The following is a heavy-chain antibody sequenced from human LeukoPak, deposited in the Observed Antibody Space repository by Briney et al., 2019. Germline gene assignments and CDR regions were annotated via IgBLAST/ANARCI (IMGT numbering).Heavy chain of an antibody. CDR2: INHSGST. D-gene: IGHD2-2*01. Sequence: PLETLSLTCAVYGGSFSGYYWSWIRQPPGKGLECIGEINHSGSTNYNPSLKSRVTISVDTSKNQFSLKLSSVTAADTAVYYCARGPWGPPNIVVVPAAMPYYDSSGYSGCGMDVWGQGTTVTVSS. CDR3: ARGPWGPPNIVVVPAAMPYYDSSGYSGCGMDV. CDR1: GGSFSGYY. V-gene: IGHV4-34*01. J-gene: IGHJ6*02.